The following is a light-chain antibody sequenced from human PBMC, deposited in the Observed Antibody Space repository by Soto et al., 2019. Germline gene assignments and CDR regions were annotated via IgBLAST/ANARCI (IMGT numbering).Light chain of an antibody. CDR1: QSVDTN. J-gene: IGKJ1*01. V-gene: IGKV3-15*01. CDR2: GAT. Sequence: EIVLTQSPATLSVSPGEGATLYCRASQSVDTNLAWYQRKPGQAPRLLVHGATTRATGVPARFSGSGSGTDFPLTISSLPSEDFAFYYCQQYDKWPPWTFGQGTKVEIK. CDR3: QQYDKWPPWT.